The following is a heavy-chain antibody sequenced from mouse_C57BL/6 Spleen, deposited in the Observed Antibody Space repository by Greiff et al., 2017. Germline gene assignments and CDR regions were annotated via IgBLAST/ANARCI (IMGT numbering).Heavy chain of an antibody. CDR3: TTELLGDYAMDY. CDR1: GFNIKDYY. D-gene: IGHD1-1*01. V-gene: IGHV14-1*01. Sequence: EVQLQQSGAELVRPGASVKLSCTASGFNIKDYYMHWVKQRPEQGLEWIGRIDPEDGDTEYAPKFQGKATMTADTSSNTAYLQLSSLTSEDTAVYYCTTELLGDYAMDYWGQGTSVTVSS. CDR2: IDPEDGDT. J-gene: IGHJ4*01.